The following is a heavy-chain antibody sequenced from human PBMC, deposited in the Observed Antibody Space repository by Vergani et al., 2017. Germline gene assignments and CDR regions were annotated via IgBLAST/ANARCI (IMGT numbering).Heavy chain of an antibody. CDR1: GGSISSYY. CDR2: IYYSGST. CDR3: ARHSITIFGVVIIPFDY. Sequence: QVQLQESGPGLVKPSETLSLTCTVSGGSISSYYWSWIRQPPGKGLEWIGYIYYSGSTYYNPSLKSRVTISVDTSKNQFSLKLSSVTAADTAVYYCARHSITIFGVVIIPFDYWGQGTLVTVSS. D-gene: IGHD3-3*01. V-gene: IGHV4-59*08. J-gene: IGHJ4*02.